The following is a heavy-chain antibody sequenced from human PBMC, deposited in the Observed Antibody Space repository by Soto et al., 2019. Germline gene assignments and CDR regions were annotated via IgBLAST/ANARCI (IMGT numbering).Heavy chain of an antibody. CDR3: ARAHYDFWSGPKNYYGMDV. J-gene: IGHJ6*02. D-gene: IGHD3-3*01. CDR2: INHSGST. Sequence: PSETLSLTCAVYGGSSSGYYWSWIRQPPGKGLEWIGEINHSGSTNYNPSLKSRVTISVDTSKNQFSLKLSSVTAADTAVYYCARAHYDFWSGPKNYYGMDVWGQGTTVTVSS. CDR1: GGSSSGYY. V-gene: IGHV4-34*01.